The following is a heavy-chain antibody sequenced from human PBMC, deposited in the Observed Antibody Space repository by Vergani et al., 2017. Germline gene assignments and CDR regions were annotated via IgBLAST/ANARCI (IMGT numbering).Heavy chain of an antibody. CDR2: IRYDGSNK. D-gene: IGHD2-21*01. V-gene: IGHV3-30*02. Sequence: QVQLVESGGGVVQPGGSLRLSCAASGFTFSSYGMHWVRQAPGKGLEWVAFIRYDGSNKYYADSVKGRFTISRDNSKNTLYLQMSSLRSEDTAVYYCASDLEGADAFDIWGQGTMVTVSS. CDR1: GFTFSSYG. J-gene: IGHJ3*02. CDR3: ASDLEGADAFDI.